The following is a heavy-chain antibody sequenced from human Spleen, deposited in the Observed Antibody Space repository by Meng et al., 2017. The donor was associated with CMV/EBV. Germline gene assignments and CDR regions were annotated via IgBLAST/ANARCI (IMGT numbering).Heavy chain of an antibody. CDR2: IWYDGSSK. CDR3: AKEGADCSSVTCPITYYYYGMDA. J-gene: IGHJ6*02. CDR1: GFTFSSFA. Sequence: GESLKISCAASGFTFSSFAMHWVRQAPGKGLEWVAVIWYDGSSKHYVDSVKGRFTISRDNSKNTLHLQMNSLRAEDTAVYYCAKEGADCSSVTCPITYYYYGMDAWGQGTTVTVSS. V-gene: IGHV3-33*06. D-gene: IGHD2-2*01.